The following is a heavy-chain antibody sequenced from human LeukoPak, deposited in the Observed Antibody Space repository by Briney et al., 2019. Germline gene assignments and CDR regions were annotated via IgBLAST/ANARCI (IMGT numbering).Heavy chain of an antibody. J-gene: IGHJ4*02. D-gene: IGHD2-2*02. CDR3: AKADSTTWYNNYVDG. CDR1: GFSFSSYA. Sequence: GGSLRLSCAASGFSFSSYAMTWVRQAPGKGLEWVSDLSVSGGNTYNADSVKGRFTISRANSKNTLYLQMNSLRAEDTAVYYCAKADSTTWYNNYVDGWGQGALVTVSS. CDR2: LSVSGGNT. V-gene: IGHV3-23*01.